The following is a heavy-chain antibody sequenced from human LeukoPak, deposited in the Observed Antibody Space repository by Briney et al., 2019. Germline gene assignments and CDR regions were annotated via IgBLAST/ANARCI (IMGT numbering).Heavy chain of an antibody. CDR3: AREPRYYYDSSGYYGSDY. J-gene: IGHJ4*02. Sequence: EASVKVSCKASGYTFTGYYMHWVRQAPGQGVEWMGRINPNRGGTNYAQKFQGRVTMTRDTSISTAYMELSRLISDDTAVYYCAREPRYYYDSSGYYGSDYWGQGTLVTVSS. CDR2: INPNRGGT. D-gene: IGHD3-22*01. V-gene: IGHV1-2*06. CDR1: GYTFTGYY.